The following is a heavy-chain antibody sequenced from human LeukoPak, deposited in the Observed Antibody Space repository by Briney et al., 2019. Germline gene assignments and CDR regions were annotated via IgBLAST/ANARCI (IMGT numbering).Heavy chain of an antibody. Sequence: SVKVSCKASGGTFSSYAISWVRQAPGQGLEWMGGIIPIFGTANYAQKFQGRVTITADESTSTAYMELSSLRSEDTAVYYCARAAMKRGSTYYFGMDVWGQGTTVTVSS. CDR3: ARAAMKRGSTYYFGMDV. CDR1: GGTFSSYA. J-gene: IGHJ6*02. D-gene: IGHD2-2*01. V-gene: IGHV1-69*01. CDR2: IIPIFGTA.